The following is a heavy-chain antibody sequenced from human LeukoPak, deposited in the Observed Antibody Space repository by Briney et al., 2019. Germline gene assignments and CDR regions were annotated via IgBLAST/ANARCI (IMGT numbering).Heavy chain of an antibody. CDR1: GGSISSYY. CDR2: IYYSGST. V-gene: IGHV4-59*01. J-gene: IGHJ6*02. D-gene: IGHD3-3*01. Sequence: SETLSLTCTVSGGSISSYYWSWIRQPPGKGLEWIGYIYYSGSTNYNPSLKSRVTISVDTSKNQFPLKLSSVTAADTAVYYCARDSKVYDFWSGYYYYGMDVWGRGTTVTVSS. CDR3: ARDSKVYDFWSGYYYYGMDV.